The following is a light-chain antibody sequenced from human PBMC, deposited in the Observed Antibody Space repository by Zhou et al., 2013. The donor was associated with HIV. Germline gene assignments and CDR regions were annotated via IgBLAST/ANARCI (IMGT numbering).Light chain of an antibody. CDR2: KAS. CDR1: QRVSNW. Sequence: DIQMTQSPSALSASLGERVNISCRASQRVSNWLAWYQQRPGKAPKLLIYKASILESGVPSRFSGSGSGTDFGLTINSLQADDFATYYCQQYYNYPRTFGQGTRLEV. J-gene: IGKJ1*01. CDR3: QQYYNYPRT. V-gene: IGKV1-5*03.